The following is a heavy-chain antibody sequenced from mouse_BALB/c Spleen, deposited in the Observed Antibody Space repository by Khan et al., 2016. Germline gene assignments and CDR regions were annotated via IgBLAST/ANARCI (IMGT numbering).Heavy chain of an antibody. CDR1: GYSITSNYA. J-gene: IGHJ4*01. CDR2: ITYSGNT. D-gene: IGHD1-1*02. V-gene: IGHV3-2*02. Sequence: EVQLQESGPGLVKPSQSLSLTCTVTGYSITSNYAWNWIRQFPGNKLEWLAYITYSGNTGYNPSLISRLSITRDTSRNQFFLQLNSVTTEGTATYYCARDGLYGFYAIAYWGQGNSVTVSS. CDR3: ARDGLYGFYAIAY.